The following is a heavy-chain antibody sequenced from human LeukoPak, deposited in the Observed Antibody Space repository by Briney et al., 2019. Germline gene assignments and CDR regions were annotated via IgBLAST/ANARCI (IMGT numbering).Heavy chain of an antibody. V-gene: IGHV3-21*01. CDR1: GFTFSAYN. J-gene: IGHJ4*02. D-gene: IGHD2-2*01. CDR2: ISSSSNYI. Sequence: GGSLRLSCVTSGFTFSAYNMNWVRQAPGKGLEWVSCISSSSNYIYYADSVKGRFTISRDNAKNSLYLQMNSLRAEDTAVYYCARDLSVVPAVWGQGTLVTVSS. CDR3: ARDLSVVPAV.